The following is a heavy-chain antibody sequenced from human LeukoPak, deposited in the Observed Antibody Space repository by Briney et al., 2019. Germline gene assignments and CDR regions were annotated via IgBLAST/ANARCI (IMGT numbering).Heavy chain of an antibody. V-gene: IGHV3-48*04. J-gene: IGHJ4*02. CDR1: GFTFSSYS. CDR2: ISSSSSTI. Sequence: GGSLRLSCAASGFTFSSYSMNWVRQAPGKGLEWVSYISSSSSTIYYADSVKGRFTISRDNAKNSLYLQMNSLRAEDTAVYYCARDRRLDEYSSSIYWGRGTLVTVSS. D-gene: IGHD6-6*01. CDR3: ARDRRLDEYSSSIY.